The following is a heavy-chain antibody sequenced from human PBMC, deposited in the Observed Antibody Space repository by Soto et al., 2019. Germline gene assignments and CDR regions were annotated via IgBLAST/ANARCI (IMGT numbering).Heavy chain of an antibody. Sequence: PGGSLRLSCEASGFTFSIYGMTGVRQAPGKGLEWVSTISGSGDRAFYADPVKGRFTISRDNSKNTLYLQMNSLSAEDTAIYYCAKEMIASTLADFFDYWGQGILVTVSS. J-gene: IGHJ4*02. CDR1: GFTFSIYG. CDR2: ISGSGDRA. V-gene: IGHV3-23*01. D-gene: IGHD2-21*01. CDR3: AKEMIASTLADFFDY.